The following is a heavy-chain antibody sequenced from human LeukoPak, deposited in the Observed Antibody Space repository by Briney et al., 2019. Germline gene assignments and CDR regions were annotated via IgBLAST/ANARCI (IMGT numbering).Heavy chain of an antibody. D-gene: IGHD6-13*01. J-gene: IGHJ5*02. CDR3: ARGPDPYSSSWYWFDP. Sequence: SETLSLTCAVYGGSFSGYYWSWIRQPPGKGLEWIGEINHSGSTNYNPSLKSRVTISVDTSKNQFSLKLSSVTAADRAVYYCARGPDPYSSSWYWFDPWGQGTLVTVSS. CDR1: GGSFSGYY. CDR2: INHSGST. V-gene: IGHV4-34*01.